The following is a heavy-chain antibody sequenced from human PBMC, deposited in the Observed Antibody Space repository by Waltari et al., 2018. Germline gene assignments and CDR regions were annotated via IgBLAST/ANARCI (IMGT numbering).Heavy chain of an antibody. D-gene: IGHD2-21*01. CDR1: GFTFSGSW. CDR2: IKEDGSER. Sequence: EVRLVESGGGLVQPGGSLRLSCAASGFTFSGSWMSWVRQAPGKGLEWVASIKEDGSERYYVDSAKGRSTISRDNAKTSLFLQMNSLRVEDTAVYYCARGPYWGQGTTVTVSS. CDR3: ARGPY. J-gene: IGHJ6*02. V-gene: IGHV3-7*04.